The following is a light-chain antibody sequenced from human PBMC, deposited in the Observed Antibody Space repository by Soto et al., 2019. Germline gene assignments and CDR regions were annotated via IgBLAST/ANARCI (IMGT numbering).Light chain of an antibody. J-gene: IGKJ1*01. V-gene: IGKV3-20*01. CDR3: QQYGSSGT. Sequence: IVFTRSPATLSWCPFDIVTLGCMASQSVSNNYLAWYQQNPGQAPRLLIYGASNRATGIPDRFSGSGSGTDFTLTISRLETEDFAVYYCQQYGSSGTFGQGTKVDIK. CDR1: QSVSNNY. CDR2: GAS.